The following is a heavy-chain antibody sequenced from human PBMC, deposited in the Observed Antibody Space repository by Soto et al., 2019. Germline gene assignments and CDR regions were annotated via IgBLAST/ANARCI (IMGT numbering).Heavy chain of an antibody. CDR2: ISGSGGST. V-gene: IGHV3-23*01. Sequence: GGSLRLSCAASGFTFSSYSMNWVRQAPGKGLEWVSDISGSGGSTYYADSVKGRFTISRDNAKNTLYLQLNSLRAEDTAVYYCAKAYRGYSSSSHSDYWGQGTLVTSPQ. D-gene: IGHD6-6*01. CDR1: GFTFSSYS. J-gene: IGHJ4*02. CDR3: AKAYRGYSSSSHSDY.